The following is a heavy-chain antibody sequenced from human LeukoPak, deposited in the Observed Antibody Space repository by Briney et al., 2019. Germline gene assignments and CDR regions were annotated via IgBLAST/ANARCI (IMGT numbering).Heavy chain of an antibody. D-gene: IGHD6-19*01. Sequence: PGGSLRLSCVASGFTFSSHAMSWVRQAPGKGLEWVSGSCGDDGDTDYADSVKGRFTISRDNSKNTLYLLMNSLRVEDTALYYCAKGSSGWFDYWGQGTLVTVSS. CDR1: GFTFSSHA. J-gene: IGHJ4*02. CDR3: AKGSSGWFDY. CDR2: SCGDDGDT. V-gene: IGHV3-23*01.